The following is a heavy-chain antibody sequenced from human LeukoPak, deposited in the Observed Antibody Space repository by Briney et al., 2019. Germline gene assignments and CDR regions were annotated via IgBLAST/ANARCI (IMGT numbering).Heavy chain of an antibody. CDR2: TSSGSSTI. Sequence: GGSLRLSCAASGFTFSSYSMNWVRQAPGKVLDWVSYTSSGSSTIYYADSVKGRFTISRDNAKNSLCLQMNSLRDEDTAVYYCARENIVVVTAIRDAFDIWGQGTMVTVSS. J-gene: IGHJ3*02. CDR3: ARENIVVVTAIRDAFDI. D-gene: IGHD2-21*02. CDR1: GFTFSSYS. V-gene: IGHV3-48*02.